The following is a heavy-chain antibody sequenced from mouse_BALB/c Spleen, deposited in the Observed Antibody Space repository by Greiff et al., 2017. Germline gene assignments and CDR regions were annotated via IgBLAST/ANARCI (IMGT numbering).Heavy chain of an antibody. V-gene: IGHV2-9*02. CDR3: ARGDGYDHFDY. D-gene: IGHD2-2*01. CDR1: GFSLTSYG. J-gene: IGHJ2*01. CDR2: IWAGGST. Sequence: QVQLKESGPGLVAPSQSLSITCTVSGFSLTSYGVHWVRQPPGKGLEWLGVIWAGGSTNYNSALMSRLSISKDNSKSQVFLKMNSLQTDDTAMYYCARGDGYDHFDYWGQGTTLTVSS.